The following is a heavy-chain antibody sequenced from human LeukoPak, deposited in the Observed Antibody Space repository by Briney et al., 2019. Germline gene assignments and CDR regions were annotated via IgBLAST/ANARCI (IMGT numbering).Heavy chain of an antibody. D-gene: IGHD5-24*01. CDR3: ARVRDGYNYAELDY. CDR1: GGSFSGYY. CDR2: INHSGST. Sequence: SSETLSLTCAVYGGSFSGYYWSWIRQPPGKGLEWIGEINHSGSTNYNPSLKSRVTISVDTSKNQFSLKLSSVSAADTAVYYCARVRDGYNYAELDYWGQGTLVTVPS. V-gene: IGHV4-34*01. J-gene: IGHJ4*02.